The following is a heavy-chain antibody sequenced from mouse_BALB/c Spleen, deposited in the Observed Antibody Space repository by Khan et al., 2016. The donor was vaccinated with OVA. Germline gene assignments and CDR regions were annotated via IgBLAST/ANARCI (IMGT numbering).Heavy chain of an antibody. CDR1: GFTFSSYS. Sequence: EVQLVESGGDLVKPGGSLKLSCAASGFTFSSYSMSWVRQTPDKRLEWVATISSGGDYTYYPDNVKGRFTISSDNAKNTLYLQMSSLKPEDTAMYYGASHLTGSFAYWGQGTLVTVSA. V-gene: IGHV5-6*01. D-gene: IGHD4-1*01. CDR3: ASHLTGSFAY. J-gene: IGHJ3*01. CDR2: ISSGGDYT.